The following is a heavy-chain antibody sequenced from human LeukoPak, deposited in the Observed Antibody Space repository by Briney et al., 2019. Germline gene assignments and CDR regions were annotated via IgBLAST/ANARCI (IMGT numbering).Heavy chain of an antibody. V-gene: IGHV1-46*01. D-gene: IGHD6-13*01. CDR1: GYTFTSYY. J-gene: IGHJ3*02. Sequence: GASVKVSCKASGYTFTSYYIHWVRQAPGQGLEWLGIINPSVGSTNYAQKFQGRVSMTSDVSPSTVYMDLSSLRSDDTAIYYCARSQHQLARGAFDIWGQGTMLTVTS. CDR3: ARSQHQLARGAFDI. CDR2: INPSVGST.